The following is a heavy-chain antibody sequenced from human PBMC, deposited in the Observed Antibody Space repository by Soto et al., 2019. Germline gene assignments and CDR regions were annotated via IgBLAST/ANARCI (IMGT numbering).Heavy chain of an antibody. Sequence: QVQLVQSGAEVKKPGASVKVSCKASGYTFTSYYMHWVRQAPGQGLEWMGIINPSGGSTSYAQKLQGRVTMTRDTSTSTGYMELSSLRSEDTAVYYCARDPFIAAVYYYGMDVWGQGTTVTVSS. CDR1: GYTFTSYY. J-gene: IGHJ6*02. CDR2: INPSGGST. D-gene: IGHD6-13*01. CDR3: ARDPFIAAVYYYGMDV. V-gene: IGHV1-46*01.